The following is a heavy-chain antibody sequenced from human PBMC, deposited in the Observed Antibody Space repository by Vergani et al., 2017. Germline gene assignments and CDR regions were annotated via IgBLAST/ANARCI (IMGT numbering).Heavy chain of an antibody. Sequence: QMQLHESGPGLVKPSETLSLTCTVSGDSISPYFWTWIRQPPGQGLEWIGYISYSGDTNCAPSLKSRVSISLDTSKNQFSLQVNSVTPSDTAVYYCARGGWLVPDVWGQGTLVTVSS. CDR1: GDSISPYF. V-gene: IGHV4-59*01. CDR2: ISYSGDT. CDR3: ARGGWLVPDV. J-gene: IGHJ4*02. D-gene: IGHD2-21*02.